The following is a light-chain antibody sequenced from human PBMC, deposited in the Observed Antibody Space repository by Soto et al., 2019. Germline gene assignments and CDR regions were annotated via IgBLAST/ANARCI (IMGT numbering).Light chain of an antibody. J-gene: IGKJ1*01. V-gene: IGKV3-20*01. CDR1: QSVSSSY. Sequence: IVLTQSPGTLSFSPGERATLSCRASQSVSSSYLAWYQQKPGHATRLLIYGASSRATGIPDRFSGSGSGTDFTLTISRLEPEDFAVYYCQQYGSSPLTFGQGTQVDI. CDR2: GAS. CDR3: QQYGSSPLT.